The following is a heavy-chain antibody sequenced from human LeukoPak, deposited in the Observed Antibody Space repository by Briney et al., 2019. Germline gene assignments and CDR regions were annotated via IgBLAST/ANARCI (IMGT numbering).Heavy chain of an antibody. CDR1: GGSISSGGYS. D-gene: IGHD6-6*01. J-gene: IGHJ4*02. Sequence: TLSLTCAVSGGSISSGGYSWNWIRQPPGKGLEWIGYIYHSGSTSYNPSLKSRVTISVDRSKNQFSLRLSSVTAADTAVYYCARGTWSSSIDYWGQGTLVTVSS. CDR3: ARGTWSSSIDY. CDR2: IYHSGST. V-gene: IGHV4-30-2*01.